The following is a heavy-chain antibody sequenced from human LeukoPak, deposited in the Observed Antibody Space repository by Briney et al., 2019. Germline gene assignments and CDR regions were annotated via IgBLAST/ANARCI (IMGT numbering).Heavy chain of an antibody. D-gene: IGHD4/OR15-4a*01. CDR1: GFTFSTYA. CDR2: ISYDGSNK. J-gene: IGHJ4*02. V-gene: IGHV3-30*04. CDR3: AKDPTHFRVWDDYDTNILSH. Sequence: GGSLRLSCAASGFTFSTYAMHWVRQAPGKGLDWVAVISYDGSNKYYADSVKGRFSISRDNAKNTLYLQMNSLRAEDTAVYYCAKDPTHFRVWDDYDTNILSHWGQGTLVTVSS.